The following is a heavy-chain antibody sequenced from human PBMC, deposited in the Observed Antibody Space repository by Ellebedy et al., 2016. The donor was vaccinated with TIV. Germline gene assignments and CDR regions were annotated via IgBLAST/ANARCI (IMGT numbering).Heavy chain of an antibody. CDR2: ISYSGDVI. CDR1: GFTFSGYY. CDR3: ARLAYDSSGF. Sequence: PGGSLRLSCAASGFTFSGYYMSWFRQAPGKGPEWVSYISYSGDVIYYADSVKGRFTISRDNAKNSLYLQMNSLRDEDTAVYYCARLAYDSSGFWGQGTLVTVSS. J-gene: IGHJ4*02. D-gene: IGHD3-22*01. V-gene: IGHV3-11*04.